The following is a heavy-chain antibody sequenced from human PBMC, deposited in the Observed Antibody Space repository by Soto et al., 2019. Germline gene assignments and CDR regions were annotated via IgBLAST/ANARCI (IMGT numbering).Heavy chain of an antibody. Sequence: SVKVSCKASGGTFSSYAISWVRPAPGQGLEWMGGIIPIFGTANYAQKFQGRVTITADESTSTAYMELSSLRSEDTAVYYCASGRLSMTYYYDSSGYLRTPFFDYWGQGTLVTVSS. CDR3: ASGRLSMTYYYDSSGYLRTPFFDY. J-gene: IGHJ4*02. V-gene: IGHV1-69*13. CDR1: GGTFSSYA. D-gene: IGHD3-22*01. CDR2: IIPIFGTA.